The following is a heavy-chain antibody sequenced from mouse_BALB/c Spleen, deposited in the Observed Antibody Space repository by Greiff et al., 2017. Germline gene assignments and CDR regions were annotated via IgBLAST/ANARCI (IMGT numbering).Heavy chain of an antibody. V-gene: IGHV1-69*02. CDR3: TRDNYRYDWAMDY. D-gene: IGHD2-14*01. CDR2: IYPSDSYT. J-gene: IGHJ4*01. Sequence: VKLQQPGAELVRPGASVKLSCKASGYTFTSYWINWVKQRPGQGLEWIGNIYPSDSYTNYNQKFKDKATLTVDKSSSTAYMQLSSPTSEDSAVYYCTRDNYRYDWAMDYWGQGTSVTVSS. CDR1: GYTFTSYW.